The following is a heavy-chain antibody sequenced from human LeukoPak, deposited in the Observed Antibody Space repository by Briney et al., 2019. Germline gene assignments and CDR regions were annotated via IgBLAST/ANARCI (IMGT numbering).Heavy chain of an antibody. Sequence: PSETLSLTCTVSGGSISSHFWSWIRQPPGKGLEWIGYIYYSGSTNYNPSLKSRVTISVDTSKNQFSLKLSSVTAADTAVYYCARGGAEPYYDFWSGYYTGPSGFDYWGQGTLVTVSS. V-gene: IGHV4-59*11. CDR2: IYYSGST. CDR1: GGSISSHF. D-gene: IGHD3-3*01. J-gene: IGHJ4*02. CDR3: ARGGAEPYYDFWSGYYTGPSGFDY.